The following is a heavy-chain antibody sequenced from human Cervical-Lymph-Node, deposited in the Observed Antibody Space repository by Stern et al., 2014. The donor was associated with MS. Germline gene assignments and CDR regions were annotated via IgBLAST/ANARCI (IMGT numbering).Heavy chain of an antibody. CDR2: TIVYNANT. CDR1: GYTFTSYG. D-gene: IGHD2-15*01. J-gene: IGHJ3*02. V-gene: IGHV1-18*01. Sequence: QVQLVQSEAEVKKPGASVKGSCKASGYTFTSYGISRVRPAPGHGLEGMGLTIVYNANTNYAQKLPGRVTMTTDTSTSTAYMELRSLRSDDTAVYYCARGLLGSENAFDIWGQGTMVTVSS. CDR3: ARGLLGSENAFDI.